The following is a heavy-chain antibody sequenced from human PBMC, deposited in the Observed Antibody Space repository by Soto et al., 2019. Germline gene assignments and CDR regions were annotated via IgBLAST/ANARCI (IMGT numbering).Heavy chain of an antibody. Sequence: QVQLVQSGGEVKKPGSSVKVSCKASGGTFTNSAFNWVRQASGQGLEWMGGIVPLFDTTNSAQNCQGRVTFTSDDSTSTAYMELSGLRSEDPAAYYCARYSAGRFWNYAMDVWGQGTTVTVSS. J-gene: IGHJ6*02. V-gene: IGHV1-69*01. D-gene: IGHD3-3*01. CDR3: ARYSAGRFWNYAMDV. CDR1: GGTFTNSA. CDR2: IVPLFDTT.